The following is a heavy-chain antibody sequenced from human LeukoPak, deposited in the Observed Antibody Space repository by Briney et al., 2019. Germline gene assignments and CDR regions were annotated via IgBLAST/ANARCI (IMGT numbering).Heavy chain of an antibody. V-gene: IGHV3-7*01. J-gene: IGHJ4*02. CDR2: INQEGSET. CDR1: GFTFSTYW. Sequence: PGGSLRLSCAASGFTFSTYWMTWVRQAPGKGLEWVANINQEGSETYYVDSVKGRFTISRDNAKNSLYLKMNSLRVEDTAVYYCARDLNWAGYWGQGTLVTVSS. D-gene: IGHD3-10*01. CDR3: ARDLNWAGY.